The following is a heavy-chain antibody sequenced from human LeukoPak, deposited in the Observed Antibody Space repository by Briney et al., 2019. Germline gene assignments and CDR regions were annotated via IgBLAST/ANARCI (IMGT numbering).Heavy chain of an antibody. V-gene: IGHV4-30-2*01. D-gene: IGHD2-2*01. CDR2: IYHSGST. CDR1: GGSISSGGYY. Sequence: SETLSLTCAVSGGSISSGGYYWSWIRQPPGKGLEWIGYIYHSGSTYYNPSLKSRVTISVDRSKNQFSLKLSSVTAADTAVYYCARALVQKTAAINWFDPWGQGTLVTVPS. J-gene: IGHJ5*02. CDR3: ARALVQKTAAINWFDP.